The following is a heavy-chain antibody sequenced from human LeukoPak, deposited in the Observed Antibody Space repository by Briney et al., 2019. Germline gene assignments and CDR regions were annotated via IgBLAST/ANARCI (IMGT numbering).Heavy chain of an antibody. J-gene: IGHJ4*02. CDR2: IYYSGST. CDR1: GGSISSYY. V-gene: IGHV4-59*01. D-gene: IGHD2-15*01. Sequence: SETLSLTCTVSGGSISSYYWSWIRQPPVKGLEWIGYIYYSGSTNYNPSLKSRVTISVDTSKNQFSLKLSSVTAADTAVYYCARSTRYCSGGSCSHFDYWGQGTLVTVSS. CDR3: ARSTRYCSGGSCSHFDY.